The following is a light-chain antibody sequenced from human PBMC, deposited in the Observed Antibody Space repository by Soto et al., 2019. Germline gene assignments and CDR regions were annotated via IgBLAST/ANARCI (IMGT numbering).Light chain of an antibody. CDR1: QSVSNTY. CDR3: QQYGSSPYT. J-gene: IGKJ2*01. CDR2: AAS. Sequence: EIVLTQSPGILSLSPGERATLSCRASQSVSNTYLAWYQQKPGQAPRLLIFAASTRATGIPDRFSGSGSATDFTLTISRLEPEDFAVYYCQQYGSSPYTFGQGTTLEIK. V-gene: IGKV3-20*01.